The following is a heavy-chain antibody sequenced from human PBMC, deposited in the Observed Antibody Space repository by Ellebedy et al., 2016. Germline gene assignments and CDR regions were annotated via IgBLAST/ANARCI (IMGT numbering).Heavy chain of an antibody. V-gene: IGHV3-49*03. J-gene: IGHJ5*02. D-gene: IGHD3-10*01. Sequence: GGSLRLXCTASAFPFGDYAMSWFRQAPGKGLEWVGFIRSKAYGGTTEYAASVKGRFTISRDDSKSIAYLQMNSLKTEDTAVYYCTRDNPRITMVRGAIRVLRFGFDTWGQGKLGTVSS. CDR1: AFPFGDYA. CDR2: IRSKAYGGTT. CDR3: TRDNPRITMVRGAIRVLRFGFDT.